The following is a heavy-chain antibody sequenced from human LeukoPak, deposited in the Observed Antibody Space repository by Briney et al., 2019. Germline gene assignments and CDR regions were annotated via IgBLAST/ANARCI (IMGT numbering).Heavy chain of an antibody. CDR1: GGSISSYY. Sequence: SETLSLTCTVSGGSISSYYWSWIRQPAGKGLEWIGRIYTSGSTNYNPSLKSRVTMSVDTSKNQFSLKLSSVTAAGTAVYYCAGYDILTGYSLLEYFQHWGQGTLVTVSS. V-gene: IGHV4-4*07. CDR3: AGYDILTGYSLLEYFQH. CDR2: IYTSGST. J-gene: IGHJ1*01. D-gene: IGHD3-9*01.